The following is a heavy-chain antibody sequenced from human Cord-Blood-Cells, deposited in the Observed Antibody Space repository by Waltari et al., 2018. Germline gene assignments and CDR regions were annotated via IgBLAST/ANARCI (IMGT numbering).Heavy chain of an antibody. D-gene: IGHD1-26*01. CDR3: ARDRTSGSYPYYFDY. CDR2: INRDGSST. V-gene: IGHV3-74*01. J-gene: IGHJ4*02. CDR1: GFTLSSYW. Sequence: EVQLVESGGGLVQPGGSLRLSCAASGFTLSSYWMHWVRQAPGQGLVGVACINRDGSSTSYADSVKGRFTISRDNAKNTLYLQMNSLRAEDTAVYYCARDRTSGSYPYYFDYWGQGTLVTVSS.